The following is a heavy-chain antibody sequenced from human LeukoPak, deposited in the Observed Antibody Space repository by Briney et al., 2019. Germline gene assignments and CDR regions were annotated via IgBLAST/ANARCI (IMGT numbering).Heavy chain of an antibody. CDR3: ARHDYSNHEEQPTIDY. V-gene: IGHV4-39*01. Sequence: SETLSLTCTVSGGSISCSSYYWGWIRQPPGKGLEWIGSIYYSGSTYYNPSLKSRVTISVDTSKNQFSLKLSSVTAADTAVYYCARHDYSNHEEQPTIDYWGQGTLVTVSS. D-gene: IGHD4-4*01. CDR1: GGSISCSSYY. J-gene: IGHJ4*02. CDR2: IYYSGST.